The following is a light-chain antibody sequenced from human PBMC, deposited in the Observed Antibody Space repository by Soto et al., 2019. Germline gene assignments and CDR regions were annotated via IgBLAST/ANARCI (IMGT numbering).Light chain of an antibody. CDR1: SSDVGSYDF. Sequence: QSALTQPASVSGSPGQSITISCTGTSSDVGSYDFVSWHQQHPGKAPKLMIYEVVRRPSGASNRFSGSKSGNTASLTISVLQAEDDADYYGCSYASSGNYVFGTGTKLTVL. CDR2: EVV. J-gene: IGLJ1*01. CDR3: CSYASSGNYV. V-gene: IGLV2-23*02.